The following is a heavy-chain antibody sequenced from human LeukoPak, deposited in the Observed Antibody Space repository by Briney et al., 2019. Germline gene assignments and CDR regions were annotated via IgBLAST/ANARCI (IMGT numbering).Heavy chain of an antibody. D-gene: IGHD3-3*01. CDR1: GGSISSSSYY. Sequence: SETLSLTCTVSGGSISSSSYYWGWIRQPPGKGLEWIGSIYYSGSTYYNPSLKSRVTISVDTSKSQFSLKLSSVTAADMAVYYCARHATTLRFLGSMDVWGKGTTVTVSS. CDR2: IYYSGST. V-gene: IGHV4-39*01. CDR3: ARHATTLRFLGSMDV. J-gene: IGHJ6*04.